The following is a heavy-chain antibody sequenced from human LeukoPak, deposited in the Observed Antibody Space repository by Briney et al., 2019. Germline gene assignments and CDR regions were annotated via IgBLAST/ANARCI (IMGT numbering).Heavy chain of an antibody. CDR1: GGSISSYY. CDR2: LYTSGST. J-gene: IGHJ4*02. CDR3: ARESQGYYFDY. V-gene: IGHV4-4*07. Sequence: PSETLSPTCTVSGGSISSYYWSWIRQPAGKGLEWIGRLYTSGSTNYNPSLKSRVTMSVDTSKNQFPLQLNSVTPEDTAVYYCARESQGYYFDYWGQGTLVTVSS.